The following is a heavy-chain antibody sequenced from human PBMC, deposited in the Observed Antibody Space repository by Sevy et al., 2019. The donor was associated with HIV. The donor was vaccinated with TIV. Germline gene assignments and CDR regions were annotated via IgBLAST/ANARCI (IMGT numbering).Heavy chain of an antibody. V-gene: IGHV3-21*01. J-gene: IGHJ4*02. CDR1: GFSFSSYS. CDR2: ISGSSSYI. D-gene: IGHD1-26*01. CDR3: ARWDADRRWYFDY. Sequence: GGSLRLSCAASGFSFSSYSMNWVRQAPGKGLEWASSISGSSSYIYYTDSVKGRFTISRDNAKNSLYLQMNSLRAEDTAVYYCARWDADRRWYFDYWGQGTLVTVSS.